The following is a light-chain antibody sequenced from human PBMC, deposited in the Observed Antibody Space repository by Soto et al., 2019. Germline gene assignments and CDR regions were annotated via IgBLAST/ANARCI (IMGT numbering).Light chain of an antibody. CDR1: STDVVSYNR. CDR3: SLYTSENTYV. Sequence: QSALTQPASVSGSPGQSVTISCTGTSTDVVSYNRVSWYQQPPGTAPKLIIYEASNRPSGVPDRFSGSKSGNTASLTISGLQAADEADYYCSLYTSENTYVFGTGTQLTVL. V-gene: IGLV2-18*01. CDR2: EAS. J-gene: IGLJ1*01.